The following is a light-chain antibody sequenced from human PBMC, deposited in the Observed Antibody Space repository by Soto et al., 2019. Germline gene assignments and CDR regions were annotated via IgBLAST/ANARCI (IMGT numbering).Light chain of an antibody. CDR2: DVS. CDR3: SSYTSSSTVV. J-gene: IGLJ2*01. Sequence: QSALTQPASVSGSPGQSITISCTGTSSDVGGYNYVSWYQQHTGKATKLMIYDVSNRPTGVSNRFSGSKSGNTASLTISGFQAEDEADYYCSSYTSSSTVVFGGGTKVTVL. CDR1: SSDVGGYNY. V-gene: IGLV2-14*03.